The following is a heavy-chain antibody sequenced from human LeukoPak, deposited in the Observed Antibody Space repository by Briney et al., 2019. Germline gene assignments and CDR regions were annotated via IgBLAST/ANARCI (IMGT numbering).Heavy chain of an antibody. CDR3: ARGSSGWYSIDY. D-gene: IGHD6-19*01. V-gene: IGHV4-34*01. CDR2: INHSGST. J-gene: IGHJ4*02. Sequence: SETLSLTCAVYGGSFSGYYWSWIRQPPGKGLEWIGEINHSGSTSYNPSLKSRVTISVDTSKNQFSLKLSSVTAADTAVYYCARGSSGWYSIDYWGQGTLVTVSS. CDR1: GGSFSGYY.